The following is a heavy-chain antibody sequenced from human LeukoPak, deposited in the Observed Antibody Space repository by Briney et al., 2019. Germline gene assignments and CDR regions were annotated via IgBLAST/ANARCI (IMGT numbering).Heavy chain of an antibody. CDR3: ARDLDPHYDFWSGYHYGMDV. V-gene: IGHV3-21*01. D-gene: IGHD3-3*01. Sequence: GGSLRLSCSASGFTFSSYAMHWVRQAPGKGLEWVSSISSSSSYIYYADSVKGRFTISRDNAKNSLYLQMNSLRAEDTAVYYCARDLDPHYDFWSGYHYGMDVWGQGTTVTVSS. CDR1: GFTFSSYA. J-gene: IGHJ6*02. CDR2: ISSSSSYI.